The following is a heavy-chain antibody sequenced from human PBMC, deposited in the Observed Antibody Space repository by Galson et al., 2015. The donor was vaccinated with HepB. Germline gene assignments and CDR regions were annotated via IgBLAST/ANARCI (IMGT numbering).Heavy chain of an antibody. D-gene: IGHD6-13*01. J-gene: IGHJ4*02. V-gene: IGHV3-7*03. CDR2: IKQDGSEK. Sequence: SLRLSCAASGFTFSSYWMSWVRQAPGKGLEWVANIKQDGSEKYYVDSVKGRFTISRDNAKNSLYLQMNSLRAEDTAVYYCARGGLKQLWYSSSWPFDYWGQGTLVTVSS. CDR1: GFTFSSYW. CDR3: ARGGLKQLWYSSSWPFDY.